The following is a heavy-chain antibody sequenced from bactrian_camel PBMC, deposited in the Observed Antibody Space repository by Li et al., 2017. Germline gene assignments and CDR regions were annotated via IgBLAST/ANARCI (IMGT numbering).Heavy chain of an antibody. CDR3: AASKAVAGVTLWEDEYKH. CDR2: IYLDGQPP. CDR1: EEADC. D-gene: IGHD3*01. V-gene: IGHV3S31*01. J-gene: IGHJ4*01. Sequence: DVQLVESGGGSVQPGGSLTLSCAASEEADCMGYFRQRPGQEREGVAAIYLDGQPPYYRDSVKGRFTISRDRAKNTLYLQMNALKPEDTAMYLCAASKAVAGVTLWEDEYKHWGQGTQVTVS.